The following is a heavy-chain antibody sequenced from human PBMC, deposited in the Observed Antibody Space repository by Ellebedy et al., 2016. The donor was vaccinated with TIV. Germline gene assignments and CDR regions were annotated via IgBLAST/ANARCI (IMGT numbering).Heavy chain of an antibody. Sequence: GESLKISCAASGFTFSKYWMHWVRQAPGQGLVWVARIDSDGSTTHYADSVKGRFTISRDNAQSTLYLQMSSLRAEDTAVYYCAHVVATTDFDCWGQGTLVTVSS. J-gene: IGHJ4*02. CDR2: IDSDGSTT. D-gene: IGHD1-26*01. V-gene: IGHV3-74*01. CDR3: AHVVATTDFDC. CDR1: GFTFSKYW.